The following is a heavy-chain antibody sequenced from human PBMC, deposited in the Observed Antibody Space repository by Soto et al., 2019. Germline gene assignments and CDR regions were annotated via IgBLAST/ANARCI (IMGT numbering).Heavy chain of an antibody. CDR1: GGSVRDGSFY. CDR3: VRDSTAFLFDY. Sequence: QVQLQESGPGRLKPSETLSLTCTVSGGSVRDGSFYWSWIRQSPGRGLEWIGYIYYTGRTSYNPSLKGRVSRSVDTSKNQFSLNLTSVTAADTAVYYCVRDSTAFLFDYWGQGAKVTVSS. J-gene: IGHJ4*02. V-gene: IGHV4-61*01. CDR2: IYYTGRT. D-gene: IGHD2-2*01.